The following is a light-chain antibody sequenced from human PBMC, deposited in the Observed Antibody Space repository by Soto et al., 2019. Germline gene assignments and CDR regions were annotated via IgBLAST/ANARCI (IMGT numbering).Light chain of an antibody. V-gene: IGKV3-15*01. CDR2: HAS. J-gene: IGKJ1*01. CDR1: QGVSRD. CDR3: QQYNDWSRT. Sequence: EIKMTQSPDTLSVSPGERVALSCRASQGVSRDLAWYQQKPGQAPRLLIYHASTRATGIPARFSGTGSGTEFTLTISSVQSEDFALYYCQQYNDWSRTFGQGSKVEIK.